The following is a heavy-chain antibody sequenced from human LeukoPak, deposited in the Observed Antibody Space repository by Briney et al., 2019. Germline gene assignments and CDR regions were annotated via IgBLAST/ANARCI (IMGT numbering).Heavy chain of an antibody. CDR3: ARGSRYNWNYVGWFDP. Sequence: PGGSLRLSCAASGFTFSSYWMSWVRQAPGKGLEWVANIKQDGSEKYYVDSVKGRFTISRDNAKNSLYLQMNSLRVEDTAVYYCARGSRYNWNYVGWFDPWGQGTLVTVSS. J-gene: IGHJ5*02. CDR1: GFTFSSYW. V-gene: IGHV3-7*01. CDR2: IKQDGSEK. D-gene: IGHD1-7*01.